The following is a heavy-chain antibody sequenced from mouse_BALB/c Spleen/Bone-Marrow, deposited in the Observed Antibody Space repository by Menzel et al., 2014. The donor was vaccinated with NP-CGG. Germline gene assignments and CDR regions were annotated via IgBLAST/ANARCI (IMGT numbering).Heavy chain of an antibody. CDR2: ISRGGSYT. D-gene: IGHD1-1*01. CDR3: ARDYYGSSYAMDY. Sequence: EVKLVESGGGLVKPGGSLKLSCAASGFTFSSYAMSWVRQSPEKRLEGVAEISRGGSYTYYPDTVTGRFTISRDNAKNTLYLEMSSLRSEDTAMYYCARDYYGSSYAMDYWGQGTSVTVSS. CDR1: GFTFSSYA. V-gene: IGHV5-9-4*01. J-gene: IGHJ4*01.